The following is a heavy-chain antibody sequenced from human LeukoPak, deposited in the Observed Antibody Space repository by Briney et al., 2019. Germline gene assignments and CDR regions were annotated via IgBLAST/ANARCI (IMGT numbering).Heavy chain of an antibody. CDR1: GGSISSGSYY. CDR2: MYHSGST. CDR3: ARGPRFGELLWHWFDP. V-gene: IGHV4-39*07. J-gene: IGHJ5*02. D-gene: IGHD3-10*01. Sequence: SQTLSLTCNVSGGSISSGSYYWGWIRQPPGKGLEWIGSMYHSGSTYYNPPLKSRVTISEDTSKNQFSLKLRSVTAADTAVYYCARGPRFGELLWHWFDPWGQGTLVTVSS.